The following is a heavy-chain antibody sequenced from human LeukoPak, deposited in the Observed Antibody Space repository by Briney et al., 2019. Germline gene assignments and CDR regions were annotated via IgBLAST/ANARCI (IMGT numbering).Heavy chain of an antibody. CDR3: ARHYGSGLDWFDP. Sequence: KTSETLSLTCTVSGGSITSDSSYWSWIRQPAGKGLEWIGRFYSSGSTNYNPSLKSRVTISVDTSKNQLSLKLSSVTAADTAMYYCARHYGSGLDWFDPWGQGTQVTVSS. V-gene: IGHV4-61*02. CDR1: GGSITSDSSY. CDR2: FYSSGST. D-gene: IGHD3-10*01. J-gene: IGHJ5*02.